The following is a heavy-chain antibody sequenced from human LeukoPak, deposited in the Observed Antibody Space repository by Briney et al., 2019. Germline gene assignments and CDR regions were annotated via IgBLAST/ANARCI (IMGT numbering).Heavy chain of an antibody. CDR2: ISAYNGNT. CDR3: ARVSSYSSGWYGCYFDY. V-gene: IGHV1-18*01. Sequence: ASVKVSCKASGYTFTSYGISWVRQAPGQGLEWMGWISAYNGNTSYAQKLQGRVTMTTDTSTSTAYMELRSLRSDDTAVYYCARVSSYSSGWYGCYFDYWGQGTLVTVSS. D-gene: IGHD6-19*01. J-gene: IGHJ4*02. CDR1: GYTFTSYG.